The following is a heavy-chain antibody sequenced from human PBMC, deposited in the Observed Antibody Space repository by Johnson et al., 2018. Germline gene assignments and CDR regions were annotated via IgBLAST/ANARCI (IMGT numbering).Heavy chain of an antibody. D-gene: IGHD3-10*01. CDR3: ARDEGSGSGTQTYYGMAG. V-gene: IGHV3-33*01. Sequence: QVQLVQSGGGVVQPGRSLRLSCAASGFTFSSYGMHWVRQAPGKGLEWVAVIWYDGSDKYYVDSVKGRFTISRANSKNTLYLQMNSRRAEDTAVYYCARDEGSGSGTQTYYGMAGWGQGTTVTVSS. CDR1: GFTFSSYG. J-gene: IGHJ6*02. CDR2: IWYDGSDK.